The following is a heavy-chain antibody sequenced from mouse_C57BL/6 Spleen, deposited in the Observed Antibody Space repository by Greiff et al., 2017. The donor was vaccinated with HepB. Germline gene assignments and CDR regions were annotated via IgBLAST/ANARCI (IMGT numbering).Heavy chain of an antibody. Sequence: QVQLKESGAELVRPGTSVKMSCKASGYTFTNYWIGWAKQRPGHGLEWIGDIYPGGGYTNYNEKFKGKATLTADKSSSTAYMQFSSLTSEDSAIYYCAREGYYDYDKDYYAMDYWGQGTSVTVSS. J-gene: IGHJ4*01. CDR2: IYPGGGYT. D-gene: IGHD2-4*01. CDR1: GYTFTNYW. V-gene: IGHV1-63*01. CDR3: AREGYYDYDKDYYAMDY.